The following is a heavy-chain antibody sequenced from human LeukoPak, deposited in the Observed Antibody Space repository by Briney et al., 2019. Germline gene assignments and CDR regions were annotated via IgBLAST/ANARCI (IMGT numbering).Heavy chain of an antibody. J-gene: IGHJ3*02. CDR3: AKGLVGATSDAFDI. CDR1: GFTFDDYA. D-gene: IGHD1-26*01. Sequence: GRSLRLSCAASGFTFDDYAMHWVRQAPGKGLEWVSGISWNSGSIGYADSVKGRFTISRDNAKNSLYLQMNSLRAEDMALYCCAKGLVGATSDAFDIWGQGTMVTVSS. V-gene: IGHV3-9*03. CDR2: ISWNSGSI.